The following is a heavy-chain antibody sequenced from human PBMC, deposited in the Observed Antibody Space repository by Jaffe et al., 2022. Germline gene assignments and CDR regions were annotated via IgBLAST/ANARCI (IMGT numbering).Heavy chain of an antibody. CDR3: AKDFRITILGDAFDI. V-gene: IGHV3-9*01. CDR1: GFTFDDYA. Sequence: EVQLVESGGGLVQPGRSLRLSCAASGFTFDDYAMHWVRQAPGKGLEWVSGISWNSGSIGYADSVKGRFTISRDNAKNSLYLQMNSLRAEDTALYYCAKDFRITILGDAFDIWGQGTMVTVSS. J-gene: IGHJ3*02. D-gene: IGHD3-10*01. CDR2: ISWNSGSI.